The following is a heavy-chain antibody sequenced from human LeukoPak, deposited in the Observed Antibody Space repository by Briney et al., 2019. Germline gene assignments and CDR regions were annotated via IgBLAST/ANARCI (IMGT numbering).Heavy chain of an antibody. J-gene: IGHJ4*02. Sequence: GGSLRLSCAASGFTFSSYAMSWVRQAPGKGLEWVSAISGSGGSTNYADSVKVRVTISRDNSKNKLYLQMNNLRAEDTAVYYCAKVVSSGYYYDSSGYYYDYWGQGTLVTVSS. CDR2: ISGSGGST. V-gene: IGHV3-23*01. CDR1: GFTFSSYA. D-gene: IGHD3-22*01. CDR3: AKVVSSGYYYDSSGYYYDY.